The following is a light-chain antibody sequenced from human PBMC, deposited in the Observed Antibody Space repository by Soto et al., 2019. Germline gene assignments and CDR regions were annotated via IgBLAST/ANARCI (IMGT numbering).Light chain of an antibody. CDR1: QSVSSY. CDR3: QQRSNWPSIT. V-gene: IGKV3-11*01. Sequence: IVLTQSPGTLSLSPLERVKICCRSSQSVSSYLAWYQQKPGQAPRLLISDASNRATGIPVRFSGSGFGTDFTLTISSLEAEDSAVYYCQQRSNWPSITFGQGTRRRL. CDR2: DAS. J-gene: IGKJ5*01.